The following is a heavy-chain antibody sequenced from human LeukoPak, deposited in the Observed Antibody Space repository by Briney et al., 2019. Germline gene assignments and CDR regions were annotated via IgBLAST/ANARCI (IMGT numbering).Heavy chain of an antibody. CDR1: GYTFTAYY. V-gene: IGHV1-2*02. Sequence: ASVKVSCKASGYTFTAYYMNWVRQAPGQGLEWMGWINPNSGGTNYAQKFQGRVTMTRDTSIITAYMELSRLRSDDTAVYYCARDRVVVPAAFYFWGRGPLVTVSS. CDR2: INPNSGGT. CDR3: ARDRVVVPAAFYF. J-gene: IGHJ1*01. D-gene: IGHD2-2*01.